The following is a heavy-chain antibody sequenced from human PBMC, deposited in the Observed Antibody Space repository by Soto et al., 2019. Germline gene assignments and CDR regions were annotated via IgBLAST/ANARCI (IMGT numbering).Heavy chain of an antibody. J-gene: IGHJ6*02. Sequence: GGSRRLSCAASGFTFSSYSMNWVRQAPGKGLEWVSYISSSSSTIYYADSVKGRFTISRDNAKNSLYLQMNSLRDEDTAVYYCARVGYPGSGWNYYYYYGMDVWGQGTTVTVSS. D-gene: IGHD6-19*01. CDR1: GFTFSSYS. CDR3: ARVGYPGSGWNYYYYYGMDV. V-gene: IGHV3-48*02. CDR2: ISSSSSTI.